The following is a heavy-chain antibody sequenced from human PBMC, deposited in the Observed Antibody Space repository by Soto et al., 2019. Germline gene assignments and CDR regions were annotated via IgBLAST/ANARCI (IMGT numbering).Heavy chain of an antibody. Sequence: GGSLRLSCAASGFTFSTYAMSWVRQAPGKGLEWVSTISVSGDSTYSADSVKGRFAVSRDNSKNTVYLQMNSLRAEDTAVYYCARDGGSGWDEAFDIWGQGTMVTVSS. V-gene: IGHV3-23*01. D-gene: IGHD6-19*01. CDR2: ISVSGDST. J-gene: IGHJ3*02. CDR3: ARDGGSGWDEAFDI. CDR1: GFTFSTYA.